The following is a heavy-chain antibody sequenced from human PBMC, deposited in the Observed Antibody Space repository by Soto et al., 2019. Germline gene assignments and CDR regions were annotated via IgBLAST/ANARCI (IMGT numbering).Heavy chain of an antibody. Sequence: GESLKISCKGSGYSFAGYWITWVRQKPGKGLEWMGRIDPSDSQTYYSPSFRGHVTISATKSITTVFLQWSSLRASDTAMYYCARQIYVSYTGPNFQYYFDSWGQGTPVTVSS. V-gene: IGHV5-10-1*01. J-gene: IGHJ4*02. CDR1: GYSFAGYW. CDR3: ARQIYVSYTGPNFQYYFDS. D-gene: IGHD3-16*01. CDR2: IDPSDSQT.